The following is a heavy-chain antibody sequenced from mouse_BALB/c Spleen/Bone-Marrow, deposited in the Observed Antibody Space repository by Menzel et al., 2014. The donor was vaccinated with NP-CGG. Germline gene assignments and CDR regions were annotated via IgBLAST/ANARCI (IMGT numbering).Heavy chain of an antibody. CDR1: GYTFTVYW. J-gene: IGHJ3*01. CDR3: ALTRDTPFAY. V-gene: IGHV1-7*01. D-gene: IGHD3-3*01. CDR2: INPSTAYT. Sequence: VQLQQSGAELAKPGASVKMSCKASGYTFTVYWIHWVKQRPGQGLEWIGYINPSTAYTEYNQKFKDKATLTADKSSTTAYIQLSSPTSEDSAVYYCALTRDTPFAYWGQGTLVTVS.